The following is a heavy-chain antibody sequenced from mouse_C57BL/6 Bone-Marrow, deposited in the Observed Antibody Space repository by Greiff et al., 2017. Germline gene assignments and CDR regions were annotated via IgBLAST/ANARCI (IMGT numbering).Heavy chain of an antibody. CDR2: IYPGSGST. D-gene: IGHD2-5*01. J-gene: IGHJ1*03. CDR1: GYTFTSYW. CDR3: ARPYYSNDWYVDV. Sequence: QVQLKPPGAELVKPGASVKMSCKASGYTFTSYWLTWVNQRPGQGLEWIGDIYPGSGSTNYNEKFKSKATLTVDTSSSTAYMQLSSLTSEDSAVYYCARPYYSNDWYVDVWGTGTTVTVSS. V-gene: IGHV1-55*01.